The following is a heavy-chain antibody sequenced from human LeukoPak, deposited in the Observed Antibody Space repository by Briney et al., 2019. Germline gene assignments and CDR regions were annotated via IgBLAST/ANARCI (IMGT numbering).Heavy chain of an antibody. D-gene: IGHD6-19*01. Sequence: GGSLRLSCAASGFTFSSYSMSWVRQAPGKGLEWVSSITTSSTYISYEDSVKGRFTISRDNAKNSLYLQMNSLRAEDTAVYYCARGKYSSGWFDYWGQGTLVTVSS. CDR2: ITTSSTYI. V-gene: IGHV3-21*01. J-gene: IGHJ4*02. CDR1: GFTFSSYS. CDR3: ARGKYSSGWFDY.